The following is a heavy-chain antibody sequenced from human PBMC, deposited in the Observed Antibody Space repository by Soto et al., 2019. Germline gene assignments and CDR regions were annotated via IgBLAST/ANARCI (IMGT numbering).Heavy chain of an antibody. CDR3: AYRQEYRGSWDSGWLDP. CDR1: GFSLSTNGVG. CDR2: IYWDDDK. D-gene: IGHD6-6*01. J-gene: IGHJ5*02. Sequence: QITLKESGPTLVEPTQTLTLTCTFSGFSLSTNGVGVGWIRQPPGKALEWLAFIYWDDDKRYSPSLKTRLTIFKETSNNVVVLIMTKMDPVDTARYYCAYRQEYRGSWDSGWLDPCGQGTLVTVSS. V-gene: IGHV2-5*02.